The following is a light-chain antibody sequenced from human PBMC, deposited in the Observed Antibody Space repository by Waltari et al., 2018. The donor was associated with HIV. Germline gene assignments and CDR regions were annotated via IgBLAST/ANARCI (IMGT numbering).Light chain of an antibody. Sequence: SXYASWYQQKPGQAPVLVIYXXXNRPSGXPDRXXXXXXGXTASLTXTGAQAEDEADYYCNSRXSSGNHWVFGGGTKLTVL. V-gene: IGLV3-19*01. CDR3: NSRXSSGNHWV. CDR2: XXX. J-gene: IGLJ3*02. CDR1: SXY.